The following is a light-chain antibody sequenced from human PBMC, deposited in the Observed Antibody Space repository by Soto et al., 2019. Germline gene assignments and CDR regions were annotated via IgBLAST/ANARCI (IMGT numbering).Light chain of an antibody. J-gene: IGLJ1*01. CDR3: YSYTSSSTYV. V-gene: IGLV2-14*01. CDR2: DVS. CDR1: GSDVGAYNY. Sequence: QSALTQPASVSGSPGQSSTISCSGTGSDVGAYNYVSWYQQHPAKAPKLMIYDVSNRPSGVSDRFSGSKSGNTASLTISGLHAEDEADYYCYSYTSSSTYVFGSRTKLTVL.